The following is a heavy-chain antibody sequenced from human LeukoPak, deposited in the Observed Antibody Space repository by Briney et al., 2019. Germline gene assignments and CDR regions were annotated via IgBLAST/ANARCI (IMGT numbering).Heavy chain of an antibody. D-gene: IGHD2-15*01. CDR1: GYTFTGHY. CDR2: INPNNGNT. Sequence: ASVKVSCKASGYTFTGHYVYWVRQAPGQGLEWMGWINPNNGNTNHAQKLQGRVTITSDTSISTAYMAVNRHASDNTPVFYCARGGFCGGGSCSYSWFDPWGQGTLVSVSS. V-gene: IGHV1-2*02. CDR3: ARGGFCGGGSCSYSWFDP. J-gene: IGHJ5*02.